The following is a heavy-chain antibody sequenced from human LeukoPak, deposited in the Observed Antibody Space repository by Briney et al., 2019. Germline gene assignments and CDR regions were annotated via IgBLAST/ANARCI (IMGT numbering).Heavy chain of an antibody. CDR3: ARRTPAASTTNAFDI. D-gene: IGHD6-13*01. J-gene: IGHJ3*02. CDR2: IYPGDSDT. CDR1: GYSFTSYW. Sequence: RGESLKISCKGSGYSFTSYWIGWVRQMPGKGLEWMGIIYPGDSDTRYSPSFQGQVTISADKSISTAYLQWSSLKASDTAMYYCARRTPAASTTNAFDIWGQGTMVTVSS. V-gene: IGHV5-51*01.